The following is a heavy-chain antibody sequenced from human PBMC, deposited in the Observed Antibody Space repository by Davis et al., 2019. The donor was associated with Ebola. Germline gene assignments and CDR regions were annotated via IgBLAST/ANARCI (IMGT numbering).Heavy chain of an antibody. J-gene: IGHJ6*02. V-gene: IGHV1-18*01. CDR2: ISAYNRNT. CDR1: GYTFTSYG. CDR3: ASGHCSSTSCYHYYYGMDV. D-gene: IGHD2-2*01. Sequence: ASVKVSCKASGYTFTSYGISWVRQAPGQGLEWMGWISAYNRNTNYAQKFQGRVTMTTDTSTSIVYMELRSLRSDDTAVYYCASGHCSSTSCYHYYYGMDVWGQGTTVTVSS.